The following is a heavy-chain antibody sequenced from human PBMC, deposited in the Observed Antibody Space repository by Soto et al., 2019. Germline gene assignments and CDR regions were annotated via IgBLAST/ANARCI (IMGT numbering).Heavy chain of an antibody. CDR3: AKPIDYNIVTGHRGWFDP. CDR2: ISSSGSST. V-gene: IGHV3-23*01. J-gene: IGHJ5*02. Sequence: EVQLLESGGGLVQPGGSLRLSCAVSGFTFSSYAMSWVRQAPGKGLEWVSAISSSGSSTFYADSVKGRFTISRDNSKNTLYLQVNSLRAEDTAVYYCAKPIDYNIVTGHRGWFDPWGQGTLVTVSS. CDR1: GFTFSSYA. D-gene: IGHD3-9*01.